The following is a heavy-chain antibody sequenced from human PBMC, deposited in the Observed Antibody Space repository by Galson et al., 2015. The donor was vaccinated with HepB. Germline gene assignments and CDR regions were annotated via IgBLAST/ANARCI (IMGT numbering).Heavy chain of an antibody. V-gene: IGHV4-39*07. CDR1: GGSISSSSYY. Sequence: ETLSLTCTVSGGSISSSSYYWGWIRQPPGKGLEWIGSIYYSGSTYYNPSLKSRVTISVDTSKNQFSLKLSSVTAADTAVYYCAIPANIVPTESWFDPWGQGTLVTVSS. J-gene: IGHJ5*02. CDR3: AIPANIVPTESWFDP. CDR2: IYYSGST. D-gene: IGHD2-21*01.